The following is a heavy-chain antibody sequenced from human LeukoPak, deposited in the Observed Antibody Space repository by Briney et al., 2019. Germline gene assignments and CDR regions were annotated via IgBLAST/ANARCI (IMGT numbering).Heavy chain of an antibody. CDR1: GGSISSYY. Sequence: SETLSLTCTVSGGSISSYYWSWIRQPAGKGLEWIGRIYTTGSTSYNPSLQSRVTISVDTSKNQFSLRLNSVTAADTAVYYCARLHHDYGSGTYGGAYNYYMDVWGKGTTVTVSS. CDR3: ARLHHDYGSGTYGGAYNYYMDV. D-gene: IGHD3-10*01. J-gene: IGHJ6*03. CDR2: IYTTGST. V-gene: IGHV4-4*07.